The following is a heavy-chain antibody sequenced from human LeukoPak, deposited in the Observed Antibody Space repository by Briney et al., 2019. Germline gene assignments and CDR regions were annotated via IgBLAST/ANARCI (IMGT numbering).Heavy chain of an antibody. V-gene: IGHV4-39*01. CDR3: ARRHRGNWFDP. CDR1: GDSISSNIYY. CDR2: IYYSGTT. Sequence: SETLSLTCTVSGDSISSNIYYWGWIRQPPGKGLEWIGTIYYSGTTYYNPSLKSRVTISVDTSKNQFSLKLSSVTAADTAVYYCARRHRGNWFDPWGQGTLVTVSS. D-gene: IGHD3-10*01. J-gene: IGHJ5*02.